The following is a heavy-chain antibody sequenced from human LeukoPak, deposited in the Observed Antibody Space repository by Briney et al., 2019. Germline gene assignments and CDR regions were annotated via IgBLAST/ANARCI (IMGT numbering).Heavy chain of an antibody. D-gene: IGHD3-22*01. Sequence: GGSLRLSCAASGFTFTTYWMSWVRQAPGKGLEWVSSISSSSSYIYYSDSVKGRFTISRDNAKNSLYLQMNSLRAEDTAVYYCARGYYDSDYWGQGTLVTVSS. CDR2: ISSSSSYI. V-gene: IGHV3-21*01. CDR1: GFTFTTYW. CDR3: ARGYYDSDY. J-gene: IGHJ4*02.